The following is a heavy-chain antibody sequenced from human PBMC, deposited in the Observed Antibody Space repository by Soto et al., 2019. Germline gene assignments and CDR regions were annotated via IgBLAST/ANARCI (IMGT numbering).Heavy chain of an antibody. CDR1: GFIVSNHG. Sequence: QVQLQESGGGVVQPGRSLGLSCAASGFIVSNHGMHWVRQAPGKGLEWVAMISHDGNQKHYADSVKGRFTISRDNSKNTLYQQMDSLRPEDTAVYHCAKGLYSSGWYNSFDPWGQGALVTVSS. CDR3: AKGLYSSGWYNSFDP. V-gene: IGHV3-30*18. J-gene: IGHJ5*02. CDR2: ISHDGNQK. D-gene: IGHD6-19*01.